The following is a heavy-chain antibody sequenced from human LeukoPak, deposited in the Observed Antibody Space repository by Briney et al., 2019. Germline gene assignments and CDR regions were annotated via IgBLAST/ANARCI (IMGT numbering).Heavy chain of an antibody. V-gene: IGHV4-59*10. J-gene: IGHJ5*02. Sequence: SETLSLTCAVYGGSFSGYYWSWIRQPAGKGLEWIGRIYTSGSTNYNPSLKSRVTMSVDTSKNQFSLKLSSVTAADTAVYYCARGRRSSSSGYNWFDPWGQGTLVTVSS. D-gene: IGHD6-6*01. CDR3: ARGRRSSSSGYNWFDP. CDR1: GGSFSGYY. CDR2: IYTSGST.